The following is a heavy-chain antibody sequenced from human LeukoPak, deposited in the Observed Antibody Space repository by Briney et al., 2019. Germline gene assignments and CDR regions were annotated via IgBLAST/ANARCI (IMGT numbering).Heavy chain of an antibody. V-gene: IGHV3-23*01. J-gene: IGHJ3*02. Sequence: GGSLRLSCAASGFTFSSYVMSWVRQAPGKGLEWVSAISGSGGSTYYADSVKGRFTISRDNSKNTLYLQMNSLRAEDTAVYYCASTERGLRYFDWLLRAFDIWGQGTMVTVSS. D-gene: IGHD3-9*01. CDR1: GFTFSSYV. CDR2: ISGSGGST. CDR3: ASTERGLRYFDWLLRAFDI.